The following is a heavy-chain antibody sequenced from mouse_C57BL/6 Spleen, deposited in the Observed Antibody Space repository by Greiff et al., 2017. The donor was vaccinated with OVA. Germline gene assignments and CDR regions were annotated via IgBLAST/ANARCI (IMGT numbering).Heavy chain of an antibody. CDR3: TTDYGSRFAY. D-gene: IGHD1-1*01. CDR2: IDPENGDT. J-gene: IGHJ3*01. CDR1: GFNIKDDY. V-gene: IGHV14-4*01. Sequence: EVQLQESGAELVRPGASVKLSCTASGFNIKDDYMHWVKQRPEQGLEWIGWIDPENGDTEYASKFQGKATITADTSSNTAYLQFSSLTSEDTAVYYCTTDYGSRFAYWGQGTLVTVSA.